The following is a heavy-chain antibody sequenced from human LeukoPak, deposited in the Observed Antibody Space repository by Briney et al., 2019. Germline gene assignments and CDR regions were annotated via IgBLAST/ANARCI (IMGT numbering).Heavy chain of an antibody. CDR1: GGSISSGGYC. J-gene: IGHJ5*02. CDR2: IYYSGST. Sequence: SQTLSLTCTVSGGSISSGGYCWSWIRQHPGKGLEWIGYIYYSGSTYYNPSLKSRVTISVDTSKNQFSLKLSSVTAADTAVYYCAREGGYCSSTSCFTWGQGTLVTVSS. D-gene: IGHD2-2*01. V-gene: IGHV4-31*03. CDR3: AREGGYCSSTSCFT.